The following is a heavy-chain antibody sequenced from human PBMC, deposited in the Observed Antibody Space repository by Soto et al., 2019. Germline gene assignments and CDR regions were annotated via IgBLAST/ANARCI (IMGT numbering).Heavy chain of an antibody. CDR1: GYTFTSYG. D-gene: IGHD3-10*01. CDR2: ISAYNGNT. Sequence: ASVKVSCKASGYTFTSYGISWVRQAPGQGLEWMGWISAYNGNTNYAQKLQGRVTMTTDTSTSTAYMELRSLRSDDTAVYYCARSGQPRSYYYYYYGMDVWGQGTTVTVSS. V-gene: IGHV1-18*01. J-gene: IGHJ6*02. CDR3: ARSGQPRSYYYYYYGMDV.